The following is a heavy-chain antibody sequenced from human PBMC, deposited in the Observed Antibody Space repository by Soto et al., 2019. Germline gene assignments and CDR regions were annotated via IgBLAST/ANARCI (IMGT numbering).Heavy chain of an antibody. CDR2: IGTAGDT. V-gene: IGHV3-13*04. D-gene: IGHD3-16*01. CDR1: GFTFSSYD. J-gene: IGHJ4*02. Sequence: EVQLVESEGGLVQPGGSLRFSCAASGFTFSSYDMHWVRQATGKGLEWVSAIGTAGDTYYPGSVKGRFTISRENAKNSLYLQMISLRAGDTAVYYCARGTLGYYFDYWGQGTLVTVSS. CDR3: ARGTLGYYFDY.